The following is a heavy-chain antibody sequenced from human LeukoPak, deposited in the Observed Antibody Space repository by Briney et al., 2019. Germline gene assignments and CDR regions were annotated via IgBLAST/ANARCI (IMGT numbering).Heavy chain of an antibody. CDR3: ARGGGCSGGSCYSRADRYFDY. J-gene: IGHJ4*02. Sequence: SETLSLTCAVSGGSISSNNWWSWVRQPPGKGLEWIGEMYHSGSTNYNPSLKSRVTISVDKSKNQFSLKLTSVTAADTAVYYCARGGGCSGGSCYSRADRYFDYWGQGTLVTVSS. D-gene: IGHD2-15*01. CDR2: MYHSGST. V-gene: IGHV4-4*02. CDR1: GGSISSNNW.